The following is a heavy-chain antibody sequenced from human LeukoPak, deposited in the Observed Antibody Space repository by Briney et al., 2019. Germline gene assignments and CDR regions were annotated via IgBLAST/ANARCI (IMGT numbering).Heavy chain of an antibody. CDR3: ARVIPRSSGFDY. Sequence: SETLSLTCAVYGGSFSGYYWSWIRQPPGKGLEWIGEINHSGSTNYNPSLKSRVTISVDTSKNQFSLKLGSVTAADTAVYYCARVIPRSSGFDYWGQGTLVTVSS. J-gene: IGHJ4*02. V-gene: IGHV4-34*01. CDR2: INHSGST. CDR1: GGSFSGYY. D-gene: IGHD6-19*01.